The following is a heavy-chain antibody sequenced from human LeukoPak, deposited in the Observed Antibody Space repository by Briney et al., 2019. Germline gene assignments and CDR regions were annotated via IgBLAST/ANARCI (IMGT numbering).Heavy chain of an antibody. CDR3: ASGDTVVSNYFDY. J-gene: IGHJ4*02. Sequence: GGSLRLSCAASGFTFSSYWMSWVRQAPGKGLEWVSSISSSSSYIYYADSVKGRFTISRDNAKNSLYLQMNSLRAEDTAVYYCASGDTVVSNYFDYWGQGTLVTVSS. CDR1: GFTFSSYW. D-gene: IGHD4-23*01. V-gene: IGHV3-21*01. CDR2: ISSSSSYI.